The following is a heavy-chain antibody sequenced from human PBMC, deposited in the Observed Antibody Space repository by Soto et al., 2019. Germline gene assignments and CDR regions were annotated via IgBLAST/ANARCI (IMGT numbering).Heavy chain of an antibody. CDR2: VSPNSGST. CDR1: GSSFSGYY. Sequence: ASVKVSCKASGSSFSGYYIHWVRQAPGQGLEWMGRVSPNSGSTSYAQKFQGRVTVTWDTSFTTAYLELNSLRSDDSAMYWCARGGNLEYSSPGGDYYYAMDVWGQGTAVTVSS. D-gene: IGHD3-22*01. CDR3: ARGGNLEYSSPGGDYYYAMDV. V-gene: IGHV1-2*02. J-gene: IGHJ6*02.